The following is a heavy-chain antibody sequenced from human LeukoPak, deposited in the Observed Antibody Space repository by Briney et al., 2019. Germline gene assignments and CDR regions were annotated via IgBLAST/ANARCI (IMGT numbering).Heavy chain of an antibody. J-gene: IGHJ3*02. CDR2: IDTSGST. D-gene: IGHD3-22*01. V-gene: IGHV4-61*02. CDR1: GGSISSGSYY. CDR3: ARSSTNYYDSSGYEAFDI. Sequence: SQTLSRTCTGAGGSISSGSYYWRWIRQPAGKGLEWIGRIDTSGSTNYNPSLKSRAPISVDTSKNQFSLKLSSVPAADTAVYYCARSSTNYYDSSGYEAFDIWGQGTMVTVSS.